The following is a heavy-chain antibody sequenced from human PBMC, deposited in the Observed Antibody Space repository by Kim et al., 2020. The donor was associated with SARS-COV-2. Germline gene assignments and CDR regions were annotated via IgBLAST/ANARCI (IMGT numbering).Heavy chain of an antibody. D-gene: IGHD3-9*01. CDR3: ARQAPGPYDILTGYRYYFDY. CDR2: IYYSGST. J-gene: IGHJ4*02. Sequence: SETLSLTCTVSGGSISSSSYYWGWIRQPPGKGLEWIGSIYYSGSTYYNPSLKSRVTISVDTSKNQFSLKLSSVTAADTAVYYCARQAPGPYDILTGYRYYFDYWGQGTLVTVSS. CDR1: GGSISSSSYY. V-gene: IGHV4-39*01.